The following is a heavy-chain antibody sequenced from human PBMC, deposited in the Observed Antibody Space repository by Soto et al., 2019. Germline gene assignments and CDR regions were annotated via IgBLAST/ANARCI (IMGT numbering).Heavy chain of an antibody. Sequence: GGSLRLSCAASGFTFSSYGMHWVRQAPGKGLEWVAVISYDGSNKYYADSVKGRFTISRDNSKNTLYLQMNSLRAEDTAVYYCAKSSQPYSSGWYGLDYWGQGTLVTVSS. CDR3: AKSSQPYSSGWYGLDY. J-gene: IGHJ4*02. D-gene: IGHD6-19*01. CDR2: ISYDGSNK. V-gene: IGHV3-30*18. CDR1: GFTFSSYG.